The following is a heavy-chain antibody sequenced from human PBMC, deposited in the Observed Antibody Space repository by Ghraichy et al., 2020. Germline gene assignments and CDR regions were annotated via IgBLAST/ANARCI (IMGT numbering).Heavy chain of an antibody. CDR1: GFTFSSYG. V-gene: IGHV3-30*18. Sequence: GGSLRLSCAASGFTFSSYGMHWVRQAPGKGLEWVAVISYDGSNKYYADSVKGRFTISRDNSKNTLYLQMNSLRAEDTAVYYCAKGKLSSGSLDYWGQGTLVTVSS. CDR3: AKGKLSSGSLDY. J-gene: IGHJ4*02. D-gene: IGHD6-19*01. CDR2: ISYDGSNK.